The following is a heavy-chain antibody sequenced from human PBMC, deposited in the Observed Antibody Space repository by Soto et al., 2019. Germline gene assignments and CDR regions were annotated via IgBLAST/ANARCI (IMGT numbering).Heavy chain of an antibody. CDR2: IYQSGST. J-gene: IGHJ5*02. CDR1: GAPITSGAYS. D-gene: IGHD2-21*02. Sequence: QLQLRESGSGLVKPSQTLSLTCTVSGAPITSGAYSWSWIRQPPGKGLEWIGFIYQSGSTHYNPSLKSQFTFSVDSSKNHFSLQLTSLTAADTALYYCARDMSGCSSSDCYLSGWFDPWGPGTLVTVSS. V-gene: IGHV4-30-2*01. CDR3: ARDMSGCSSSDCYLSGWFDP.